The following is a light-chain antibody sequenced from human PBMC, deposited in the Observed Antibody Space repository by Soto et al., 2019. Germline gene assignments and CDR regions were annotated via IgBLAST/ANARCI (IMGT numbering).Light chain of an antibody. CDR1: HDIRKD. CDR2: AIS. CDR3: LQDHTDPYT. J-gene: IGKJ2*01. Sequence: AIQMTQSPSSLSAYVGDRVTITCRASHDIRKDLSWYQQQPGKAPKLLIYAISTLQRGVPSRFSGSGSGTAFTLTISTLQPEDSATYFCLQDHTDPYTFGQGTKVEI. V-gene: IGKV1-6*02.